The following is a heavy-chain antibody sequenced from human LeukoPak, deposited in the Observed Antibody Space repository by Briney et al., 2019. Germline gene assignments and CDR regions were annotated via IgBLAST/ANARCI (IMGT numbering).Heavy chain of an antibody. CDR2: IHYTGST. Sequence: PSETLSLTCLVSGGSISGSHWSWIRQPPGKGLEWIGYIHYTGSTDYNPSLRSRVTLSIDMSKNQFSLRLSSVTAADTAVYCARTGGDCSSGLCYYAMDVWGQGTTVTVS. D-gene: IGHD2-21*02. J-gene: IGHJ6*02. CDR1: GGSISGSH. CDR3: ARTGGDCSSGLCYYAMDV. V-gene: IGHV4-59*03.